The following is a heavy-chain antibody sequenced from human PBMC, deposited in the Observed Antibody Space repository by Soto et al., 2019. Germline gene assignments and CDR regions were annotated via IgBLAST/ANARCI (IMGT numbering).Heavy chain of an antibody. J-gene: IGHJ4*02. CDR3: AKGPLGRLHLGELSQKGFVDY. V-gene: IGHV3-9*01. Sequence: GGSLRLSCAASGFTFDDYAMHWVRQAPGKGLEWVSGISWNSGSIGYADSVKGRFTISRDNAKNSLYLQMNSLRAEDTALYYCAKGPLGRLHLGELSQKGFVDYWGQGTLVTVSS. CDR2: ISWNSGSI. D-gene: IGHD3-16*02. CDR1: GFTFDDYA.